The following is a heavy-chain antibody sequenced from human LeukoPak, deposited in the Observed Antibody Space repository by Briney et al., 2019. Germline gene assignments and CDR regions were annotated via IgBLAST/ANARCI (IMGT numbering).Heavy chain of an antibody. J-gene: IGHJ4*02. CDR3: ARDGIQVPDTFVY. CDR1: GFTFNRYA. CDR2: ISNGGDNRDNT. Sequence: GGSLRLSCAASGFTFNRYAMTWVRQAPGKGLQWVSTISNGGDNRDNTYYADSVKGRFTVSRDNSKNTVHLQMNSLRAEDTAVYYCARDGIQVPDTFVYWGLGTLVTVSS. V-gene: IGHV3-23*01. D-gene: IGHD1-1*01.